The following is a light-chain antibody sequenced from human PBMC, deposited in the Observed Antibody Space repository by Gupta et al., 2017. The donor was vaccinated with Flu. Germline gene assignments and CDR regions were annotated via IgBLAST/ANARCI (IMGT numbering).Light chain of an antibody. CDR2: KAS. CDR1: QSISSW. Sequence: LSVSVGDRVTITCRASQSISSWLAWYQQKPGKAPKLLIYKASSLEIGVPLRFSGSRSGTEFTLTISSLQPDDFATYYCQQYNSYSWTFGQGTKVEIK. J-gene: IGKJ1*01. V-gene: IGKV1-5*03. CDR3: QQYNSYSWT.